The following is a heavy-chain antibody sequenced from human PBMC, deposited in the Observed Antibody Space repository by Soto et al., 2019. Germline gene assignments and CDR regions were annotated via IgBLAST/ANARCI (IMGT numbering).Heavy chain of an antibody. V-gene: IGHV1-58*01. CDR1: GFTFTSSA. CDR2: IVVGSGNT. Sequence: SVKVSCKASGFTFTSSAVQWVRQARGQRLEWIGWIVVGSGNTNYAQKFQERVTITRDMSTSTAYMELSSVTAADTAVYFCARDGRADGFFQHWGQGALVTVSS. CDR3: ARDGRADGFFQH. J-gene: IGHJ1*01.